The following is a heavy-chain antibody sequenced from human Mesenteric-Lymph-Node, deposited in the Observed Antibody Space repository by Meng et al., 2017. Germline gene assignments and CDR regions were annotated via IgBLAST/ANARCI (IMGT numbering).Heavy chain of an antibody. CDR1: GGTFSSYA. V-gene: IGHV1-69*05. Sequence: SVKVSCKASGGTFSSYAISWVRQAPGQGLEWMGGIIPIFGTANYAQKFQGRVMITTDESTSTAYMELSSLRSEDTAVYYCARIDYYGSGSPVTGHDYWGQGTLVTVSS. D-gene: IGHD3-10*01. J-gene: IGHJ4*02. CDR2: IIPIFGTA. CDR3: ARIDYYGSGSPVTGHDY.